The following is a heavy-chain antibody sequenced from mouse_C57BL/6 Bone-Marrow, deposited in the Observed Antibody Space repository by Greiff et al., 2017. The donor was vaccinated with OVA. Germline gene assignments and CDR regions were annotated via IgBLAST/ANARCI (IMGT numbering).Heavy chain of an antibody. CDR2: IDPSDSYT. V-gene: IGHV1-69*01. D-gene: IGHD2-2*01. Sequence: VKLQQPGAELVMPGASVKLSCKASGYTFTSYWMHWVKQRPGQGLEWIGEIDPSDSYTNYNQKFKGKSTLTVDKSSSTAYMQLSSLTSEDSAVYCCTRGGYVYWGQGTTLTVSS. J-gene: IGHJ2*01. CDR1: GYTFTSYW. CDR3: TRGGYVY.